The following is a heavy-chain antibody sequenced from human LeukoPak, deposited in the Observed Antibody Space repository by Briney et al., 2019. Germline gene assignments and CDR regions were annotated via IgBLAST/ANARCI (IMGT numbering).Heavy chain of an antibody. CDR3: ARDWEDYGEYPQDSQYNWFDP. V-gene: IGHV3-30-3*01. CDR2: MSYDGSNK. CDR1: GFTFSSYA. J-gene: IGHJ5*02. D-gene: IGHD4-17*01. Sequence: GGSLRLSCAASGFTFSSYAMHWVRQAPGKGLEWVAVMSYDGSNKYYADSVKGRFTISRDNSKNTLYLQMNSLRAEDTGVYYCARDWEDYGEYPQDSQYNWFDPWGQGTLVTVSS.